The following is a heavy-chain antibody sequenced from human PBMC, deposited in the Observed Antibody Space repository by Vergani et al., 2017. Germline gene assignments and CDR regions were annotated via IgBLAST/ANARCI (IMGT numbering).Heavy chain of an antibody. D-gene: IGHD6-13*01. Sequence: QVQLQESGPGLVKPSETLSLTCTVSGDSISDYYWSWIRQPAGKGLEWIGRIFTSGSTNYNPSLKSRVTMSVDTSKNQFSLKLSSVTAADTAVYYCARDRAAAGYYYYYYMDVWGKGTTVTVSS. CDR2: IFTSGST. CDR3: ARDRAAAGYYYYYYMDV. CDR1: GDSISDYY. V-gene: IGHV4-4*07. J-gene: IGHJ6*03.